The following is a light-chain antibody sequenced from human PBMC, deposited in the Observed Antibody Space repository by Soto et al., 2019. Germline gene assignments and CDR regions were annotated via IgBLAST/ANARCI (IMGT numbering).Light chain of an antibody. CDR2: DVS. CDR3: CSYAGSYTLI. V-gene: IGLV2-11*01. Sequence: QSVLTQPRSVSGSPGQSVTISCTGTSSDLGTYNSVSWYQQHPGKAPKLMIYDVSKRPSGVPDRFSGSKSGNTASLTISGLQAEDEADYYCCSYAGSYTLIFGGGTKLTVL. CDR1: SSDLGTYNS. J-gene: IGLJ2*01.